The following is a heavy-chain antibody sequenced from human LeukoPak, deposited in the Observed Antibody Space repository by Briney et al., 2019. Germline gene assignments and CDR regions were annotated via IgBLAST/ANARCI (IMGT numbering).Heavy chain of an antibody. V-gene: IGHV3-23*01. CDR1: GFTFSSYA. CDR3: AKIRGVYYDSSGCLDY. CDR2: ISGSGGST. Sequence: GGSLRLSCAASGFTFSSYAMSWVRQAPGKGLEWVSAISGSGGSTYYADSVKGRFTISRDNSKNTLYLQMNSLRAEDTAVYYCAKIRGVYYDSSGCLDYRGQGTLVTVSS. J-gene: IGHJ4*02. D-gene: IGHD3-22*01.